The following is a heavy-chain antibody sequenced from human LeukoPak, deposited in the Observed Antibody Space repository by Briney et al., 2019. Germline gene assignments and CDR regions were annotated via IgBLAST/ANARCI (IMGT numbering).Heavy chain of an antibody. CDR2: INYSGST. Sequence: SETLSLTCTVSGGSISSYYWSWIMQPPGKGLEWIGYINYSGSTNYNPSLKSRVTISIDTSKNQFSLKVSSVIAADTAVYYCGRGYSTSLSRFDPWGQGTLVTVSS. D-gene: IGHD2-2*01. CDR3: GRGYSTSLSRFDP. V-gene: IGHV4-59*01. J-gene: IGHJ5*02. CDR1: GGSISSYY.